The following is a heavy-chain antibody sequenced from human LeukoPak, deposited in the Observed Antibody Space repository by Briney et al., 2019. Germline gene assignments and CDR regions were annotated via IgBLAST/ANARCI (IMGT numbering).Heavy chain of an antibody. D-gene: IGHD2-2*01. CDR2: IYYSGST. CDR3: ARDQTVVPAATRYYYYYGMDV. Sequence: PSETLSLTCTVSGGSISSYYWSWIRQPPGKGLEWIGYIYYSGSTNYNPSLKSRVTISVDTSKNQFSLKLSSVTAADTAVYYCARDQTVVPAATRYYYYYGMDVRGQGTTVTVSS. CDR1: GGSISSYY. V-gene: IGHV4-59*01. J-gene: IGHJ6*02.